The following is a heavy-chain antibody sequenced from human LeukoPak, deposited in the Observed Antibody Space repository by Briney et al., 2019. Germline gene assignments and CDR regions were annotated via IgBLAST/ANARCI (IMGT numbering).Heavy chain of an antibody. CDR2: IYSSGST. CDR3: ARDRITIFADAFDV. V-gene: IGHV4-4*07. Sequence: SETLSLTCTVPGGSITSYYWSWIRQPAGKGLEWIGRIYSSGSTNYNPSLKSRVTMSLDTSKNQFSLKLSSVTAADTAMYYCARDRITIFADAFDVWGQGTMVTVSS. J-gene: IGHJ3*01. CDR1: GGSITSYY. D-gene: IGHD3-3*01.